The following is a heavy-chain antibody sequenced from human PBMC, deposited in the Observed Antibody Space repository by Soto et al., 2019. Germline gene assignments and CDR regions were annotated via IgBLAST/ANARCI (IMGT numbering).Heavy chain of an antibody. V-gene: IGHV3-13*01. CDR2: ITTAGDT. J-gene: IGHJ4*02. Sequence: GGSLRLSCAASGFTFSNYDMHWVRQVTGKGLEWVSGITTAGDTYYPGSVKGRFTISREKAKNSLYLQMNSLRAEDTAVYYCAKSIAARPYDYWSQGTLVTVSS. CDR3: AKSIAARPYDY. CDR1: GFTFSNYD. D-gene: IGHD6-6*01.